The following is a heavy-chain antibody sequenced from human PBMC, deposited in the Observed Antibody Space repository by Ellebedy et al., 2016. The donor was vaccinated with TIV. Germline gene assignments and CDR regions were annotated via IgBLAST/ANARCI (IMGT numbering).Heavy chain of an antibody. D-gene: IGHD3-9*01. CDR2: KSYVGSNE. Sequence: PGGSLRLSCAASGFTFSRYTMHWVRQAPDTGLAWVALKSYVGSNEYYADSVKGRFTISRDNSKKSLYLQMNSLRAEDTAVYYCARDLSSIHAILTGYYTYYYFMDVWGKGTTVTVSS. CDR3: ARDLSSIHAILTGYYTYYYFMDV. J-gene: IGHJ6*03. CDR1: GFTFSRYT. V-gene: IGHV3-30*04.